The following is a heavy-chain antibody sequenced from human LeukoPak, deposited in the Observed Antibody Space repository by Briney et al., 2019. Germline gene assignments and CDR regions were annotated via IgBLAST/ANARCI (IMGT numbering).Heavy chain of an antibody. CDR1: GFTFSSYE. J-gene: IGHJ4*02. CDR2: ISSGGDTI. D-gene: IGHD3-9*01. Sequence: PGGSLRLSCAASGFTFSSYEMNWVRRAPGKGLECVSYISSGGDTIYYADSVKGRFTISRDNAKNSLYLQMNSLRAEDTAVYYCARVAGYFDWEYYFDYWGQGTLVTVSS. CDR3: ARVAGYFDWEYYFDY. V-gene: IGHV3-48*03.